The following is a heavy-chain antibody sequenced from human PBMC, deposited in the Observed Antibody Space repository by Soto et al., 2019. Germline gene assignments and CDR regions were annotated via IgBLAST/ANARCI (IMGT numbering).Heavy chain of an antibody. V-gene: IGHV1-2*02. CDR2: INPNSGGT. Sequence: ASVKVSCKASGYTFTGYYMHWVRQAPGQGLEWMGWINPNSGGTNYAQKFQGRVTMTRDTSISTAYMELSRLRSDDTAVYYCARARLLRYLGWLSPLPSLRQDYWGQGTLVTVSS. CDR3: ARARLLRYLGWLSPLPSLRQDY. CDR1: GYTFTGYY. D-gene: IGHD3-9*01. J-gene: IGHJ4*02.